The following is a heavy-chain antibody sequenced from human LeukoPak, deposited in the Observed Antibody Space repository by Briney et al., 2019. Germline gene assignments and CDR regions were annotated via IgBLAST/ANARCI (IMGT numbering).Heavy chain of an antibody. CDR2: INHSGST. D-gene: IGHD6-13*01. CDR3: ARHGHIIAAAGIDGDWFDP. J-gene: IGHJ5*02. V-gene: IGHV4-34*01. CDR1: GGSLSSYY. Sequence: SETLSLTCTVSGGSLSSYYWSWIRQPPGKGLEWIGEINHSGSTNYNPSLKSRVTISVDTSKNQFSLKLSSVTAADTAVYYCARHGHIIAAAGIDGDWFDPWGQGTLVTVSS.